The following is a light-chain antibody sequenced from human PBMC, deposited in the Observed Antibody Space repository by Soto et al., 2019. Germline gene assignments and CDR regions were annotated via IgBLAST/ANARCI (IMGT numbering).Light chain of an antibody. CDR2: GAS. V-gene: IGKV3-20*01. CDR3: QQYGSALLT. J-gene: IGKJ4*01. CDR1: QSISSSY. Sequence: EIVLTQSPGTLSLSPGERATLSCRASQSISSSYLAWYQQKPGKAPRLLIYGASSRATGIPDRFSGGGSGTDFTLTISRLEPEGFAVDYCQQYGSALLTFGGGTQVEIK.